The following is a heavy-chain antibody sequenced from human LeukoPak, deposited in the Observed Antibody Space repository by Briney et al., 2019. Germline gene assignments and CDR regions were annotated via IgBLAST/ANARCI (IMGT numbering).Heavy chain of an antibody. V-gene: IGHV4-39*01. CDR1: GGSISSSSYY. CDR2: IYYSGST. J-gene: IGHJ5*02. Sequence: PSETLSLTCTVSGGSISSSSYYWGWIRQPPGKGLEWIGSIYYSGSTYYNPSLKSRVTISADTSKNQFSLKLSSVTAADTAVYYCARQRTYYGSGSSFDPWGQGTLVTVSS. D-gene: IGHD3-10*01. CDR3: ARQRTYYGSGSSFDP.